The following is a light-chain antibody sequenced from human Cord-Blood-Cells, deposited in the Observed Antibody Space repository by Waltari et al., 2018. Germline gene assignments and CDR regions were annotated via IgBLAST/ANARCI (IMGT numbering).Light chain of an antibody. CDR2: DAS. CDR3: QQRSNWPLT. V-gene: IGKV3-11*01. CDR1: QSVSSY. J-gene: IGKJ3*01. Sequence: EIVLTQSPANLSLSPGERATLPCRASQSVSSYLAWYQQKPGQAPRLLIYDASNRATGIPARFSGSGSGTDFTLTISSLEPEDFAVYYCQQRSNWPLTFGPGTKVDIK.